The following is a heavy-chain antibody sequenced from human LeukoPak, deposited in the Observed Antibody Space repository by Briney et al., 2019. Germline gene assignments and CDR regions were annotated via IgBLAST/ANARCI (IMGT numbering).Heavy chain of an antibody. CDR1: GGFISSSSYY. V-gene: IGHV4-61*01. Sequence: SETLSLTCTISGGFISSSSYYWSWIRQPPGKGLEWIGYIYYSGSTNYNPSLKSRVTISVDTSKNQFSLKLSSVTAADTAVYYCARALYDFWSGYYAYYFDYWGQGTLVTVSS. J-gene: IGHJ4*02. D-gene: IGHD3-3*01. CDR3: ARALYDFWSGYYAYYFDY. CDR2: IYYSGST.